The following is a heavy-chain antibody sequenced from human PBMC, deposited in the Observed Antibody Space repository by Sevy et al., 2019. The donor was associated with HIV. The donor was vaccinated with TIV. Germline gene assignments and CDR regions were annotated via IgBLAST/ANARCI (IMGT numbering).Heavy chain of an antibody. Sequence: GGSLRLSCAASGFTFSDYYMSWIRQAPGKGLEWVSYISSSSSYTNYADSVKGRFTISRDNAKNSLYLQMNSLRAEDTAVYYCARDGRTTMVQGVIINYGMDVWGQGTTVTVSS. D-gene: IGHD3-10*01. V-gene: IGHV3-11*06. J-gene: IGHJ6*02. CDR1: GFTFSDYY. CDR3: ARDGRTTMVQGVIINYGMDV. CDR2: ISSSSSYT.